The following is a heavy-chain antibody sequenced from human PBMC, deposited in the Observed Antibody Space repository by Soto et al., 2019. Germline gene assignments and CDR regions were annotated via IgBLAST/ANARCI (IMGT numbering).Heavy chain of an antibody. V-gene: IGHV1-18*01. J-gene: IGHJ5*02. Sequence: GASVKVSCKASGYTFTSYGISWVRQAPGQGLEWMGWISAYTGNTNYAQKLQGRVTMTTDTSTSTAYMELRSLRSDDTAVYYCARERSDCSGGSCYPPVWFEPWGQGTLVTVSS. CDR1: GYTFTSYG. CDR3: ARERSDCSGGSCYPPVWFEP. CDR2: ISAYTGNT. D-gene: IGHD2-15*01.